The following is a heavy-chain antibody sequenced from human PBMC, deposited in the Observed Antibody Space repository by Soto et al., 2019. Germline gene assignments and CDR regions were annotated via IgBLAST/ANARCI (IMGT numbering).Heavy chain of an antibody. J-gene: IGHJ5*02. V-gene: IGHV3-20*01. D-gene: IGHD3-10*01. CDR3: ARRLGSGSGRNWFDP. CDR2: INWNGGST. Sequence: GGSLRLSCAASGFTFDDYGMSWVRQAPGKGLEWVSGINWNGGSTGYADSVKGRFTISRDNAKNSLYLQMNSLRAEDTALYHCARRLGSGSGRNWFDPWGQGTLVTVSS. CDR1: GFTFDDYG.